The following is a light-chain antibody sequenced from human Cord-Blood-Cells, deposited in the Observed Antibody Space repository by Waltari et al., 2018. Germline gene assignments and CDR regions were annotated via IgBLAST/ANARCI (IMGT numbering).Light chain of an antibody. CDR1: QSVSSSY. J-gene: IGKJ4*01. CDR2: GAS. CDR3: QQYGSSPLT. Sequence: IVFTLSPGTLSLSPGERATLSCRASQSVSSSYLAWYQQKPGQAPRLLIYGASSRATGIPDRFSGSGSGTDFTLTSSRLEPEDFAVYYCQQYGSSPLTFGGGTKVEIK. V-gene: IGKV3-20*01.